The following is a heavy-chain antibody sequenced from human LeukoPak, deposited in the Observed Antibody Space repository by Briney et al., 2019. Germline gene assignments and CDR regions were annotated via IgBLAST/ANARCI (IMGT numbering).Heavy chain of an antibody. J-gene: IGHJ4*02. D-gene: IGHD3-3*01. CDR3: ARHAYYDFWSGYYTSDYFDY. CDR1: GGSISSSSYY. Sequence: PSETLSLTCTVSGGSISSSSYYWGRIRQPPGKGLEWIGSIYYSGSTCYNPSLKSRVTISVDTSKNQFSLKLSSVTAADTAVYYCARHAYYDFWSGYYTSDYFDYWGQGTLVTVSS. CDR2: IYYSGST. V-gene: IGHV4-39*01.